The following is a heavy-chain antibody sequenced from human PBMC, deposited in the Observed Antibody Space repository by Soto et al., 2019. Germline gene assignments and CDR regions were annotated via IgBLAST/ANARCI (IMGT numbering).Heavy chain of an antibody. J-gene: IGHJ5*02. CDR2: IYSSGNT. V-gene: IGHV4-4*07. CDR3: ARGQRFSDWFDP. Sequence: QVHLQESGPGLVKPSETLSLTCSVSGGTISGYYWTWIRQPAGKGLEWIGRIYSSGNTKYNPSLQSRVTMSQDTSNNQCSLRLTSVTAADTAVYYCARGQRFSDWFDPWGQGTLVTVSS. CDR1: GGTISGYY. D-gene: IGHD3-3*01.